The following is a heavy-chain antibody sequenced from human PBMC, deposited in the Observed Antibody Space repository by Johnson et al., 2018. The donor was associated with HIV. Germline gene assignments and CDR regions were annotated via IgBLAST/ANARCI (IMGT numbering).Heavy chain of an antibody. J-gene: IGHJ3*02. V-gene: IGHV3-23*04. CDR3: AREQRDDSSGPGWGPFDI. D-gene: IGHD3-22*01. CDR2: IIGSGTT. CDR1: GFTFSIYV. Sequence: VQLVESGGGLVQPGGSLRLSCAASGFTFSIYVMNWVRQAPGKGLEWVSTIIGSGTTYYADSVKGRFTISRDNSKNTLYLQMNSLRAEDTAVYYCAREQRDDSSGPGWGPFDIWGQGTMVTASS.